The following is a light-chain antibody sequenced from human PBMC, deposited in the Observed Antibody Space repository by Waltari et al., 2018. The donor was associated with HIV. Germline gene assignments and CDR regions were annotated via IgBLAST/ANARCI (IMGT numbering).Light chain of an antibody. V-gene: IGKV1-5*03. CDR2: KAS. CDR1: QSISSW. Sequence: IQMTQSPSSLSAFVGDRVTITCRASQSISSWLAWYQQKPGKAPKLLIYKASSLESGVPSRFSGSGSGTEFTLTISSLQPDDFATYYCQQYNSYSWTFGQGTKVEIK. CDR3: QQYNSYSWT. J-gene: IGKJ1*01.